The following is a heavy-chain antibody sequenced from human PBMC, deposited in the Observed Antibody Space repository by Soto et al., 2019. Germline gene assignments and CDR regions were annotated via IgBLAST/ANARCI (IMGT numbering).Heavy chain of an antibody. D-gene: IGHD6-19*01. J-gene: IGHJ4*02. Sequence: EVQLLQSGGGLVQPGGSLTLSCAASGFTFSDYTMTWVRQAPGKVLECVSVILSDYNTYYADSVRGRFTISRDNSKNTLSLEMNSLRAEDTAVYFCARRTSGYCGYWGQGALVTVSS. CDR1: GFTFSDYT. V-gene: IGHV3-23*03. CDR3: ARRTSGYCGY. CDR2: ILSDYNT.